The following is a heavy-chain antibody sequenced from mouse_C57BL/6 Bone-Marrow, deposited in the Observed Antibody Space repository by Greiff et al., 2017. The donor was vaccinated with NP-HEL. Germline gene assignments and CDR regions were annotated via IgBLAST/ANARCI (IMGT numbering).Heavy chain of an antibody. J-gene: IGHJ3*01. CDR3: TRVPYGYDEAWFAY. D-gene: IGHD2-2*01. CDR2: ISSGGDYI. Sequence: EVHLVESGEGLVKPGGSLKLSCAASGFTFSSYAMSWVRQTPEKRLEWVAYISSGGDYIYYADTVKGRFTISRDNARNTLYLQMSSLKSEDTAMYYCTRVPYGYDEAWFAYWGQGTLVTVSA. V-gene: IGHV5-9-1*02. CDR1: GFTFSSYA.